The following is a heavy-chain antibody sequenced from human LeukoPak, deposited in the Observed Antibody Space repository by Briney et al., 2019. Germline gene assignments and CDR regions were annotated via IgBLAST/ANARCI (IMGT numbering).Heavy chain of an antibody. CDR1: GFTFSSYG. CDR3: ARDRSSSAADY. V-gene: IGHV3-33*01. Sequence: PGGSLRLSCAASGFTFSSYGMDWVRQAPGKGLEWMAVIWYDGSNKYYADSVKGRFTISRDNSKNTLYLQMNSLRAEDTAVYYCARDRSSSAADYWGQGTLVTVSS. CDR2: IWYDGSNK. D-gene: IGHD6-19*01. J-gene: IGHJ4*02.